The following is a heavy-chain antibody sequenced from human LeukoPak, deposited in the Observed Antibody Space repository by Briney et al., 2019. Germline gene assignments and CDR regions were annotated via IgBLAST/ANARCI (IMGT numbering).Heavy chain of an antibody. CDR2: ISGSGGSS. V-gene: IGHV3-23*01. Sequence: GGSLRLSCAASGFAFSSYAMSWVRQAPGKGLEWVSAISGSGGSSYYADSVKGRFTISRDNSKNTLYLQMNSLRAEDTAVYYCADYDYGDYVGFDYWGQGTLVTVSS. CDR3: ADYDYGDYVGFDY. J-gene: IGHJ4*02. D-gene: IGHD4-17*01. CDR1: GFAFSSYA.